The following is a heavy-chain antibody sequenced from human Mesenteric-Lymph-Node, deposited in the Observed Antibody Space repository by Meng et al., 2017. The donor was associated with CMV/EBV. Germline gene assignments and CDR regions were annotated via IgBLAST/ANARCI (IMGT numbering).Heavy chain of an antibody. D-gene: IGHD1-26*01. V-gene: IGHV1-2*06. CDR1: GYPFTAYW. J-gene: IGHJ3*02. Sequence: SGYPFTAYWIQWVRQAPGQGLGWMGRINANSDVTNYAQKFQGRINMTRDTSISTVYMELSRLRSDDTALYYCARDRGAPDAVDIWGQGTMVTVSS. CDR2: INANSDVT. CDR3: ARDRGAPDAVDI.